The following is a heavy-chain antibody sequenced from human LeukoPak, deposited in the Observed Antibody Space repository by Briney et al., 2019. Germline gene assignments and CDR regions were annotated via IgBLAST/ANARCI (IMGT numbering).Heavy chain of an antibody. D-gene: IGHD4-23*01. CDR1: GGSISSSSYY. Sequence: SETLSLTCTVSGGSISSSSYYWGWIRQPPGKGLEWIGSIYYSGSTYYNPSLKSRVTISVDTSKNQFSLKLSSVTAADTAVYYCARHGATVVTRHFDYWGQGTLVTVSS. CDR3: ARHGATVVTRHFDY. V-gene: IGHV4-39*01. J-gene: IGHJ4*02. CDR2: IYYSGST.